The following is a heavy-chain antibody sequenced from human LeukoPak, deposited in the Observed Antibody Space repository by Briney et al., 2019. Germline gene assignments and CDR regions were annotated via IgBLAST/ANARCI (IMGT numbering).Heavy chain of an antibody. D-gene: IGHD5-18*01. CDR1: GGSISGGDYY. Sequence: SQTLSLTCTVSGGSISGGDYYWRWLRQPPGKGLEWIGYIYYSGSTYYNPSLKRRVTISVDTSKNQFSLKLSSVTAADTAVYYCARGDTAMANWGQGTLVTVSS. J-gene: IGHJ4*02. V-gene: IGHV4-30-4*08. CDR3: ARGDTAMAN. CDR2: IYYSGST.